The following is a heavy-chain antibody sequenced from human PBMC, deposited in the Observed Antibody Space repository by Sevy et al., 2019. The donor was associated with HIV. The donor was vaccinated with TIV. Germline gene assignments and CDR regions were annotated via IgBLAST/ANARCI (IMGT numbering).Heavy chain of an antibody. CDR2: IRSKANSYAT. CDR3: TSGVRIAARPDAFDI. V-gene: IGHV3-73*01. CDR1: GFTFSGSA. D-gene: IGHD6-6*01. J-gene: IGHJ3*02. Sequence: GESLKISCAASGFTFSGSAMHWVRQASGKGLEWVGRIRSKANSYATAYAASVKGRFTISRDDSKNTAYLQMISLKTEDTAVYYCTSGVRIAARPDAFDIWGQGTMVTVSS.